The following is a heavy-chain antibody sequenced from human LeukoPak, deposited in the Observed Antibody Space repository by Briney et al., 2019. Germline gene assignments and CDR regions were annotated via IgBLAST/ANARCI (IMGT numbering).Heavy chain of an antibody. Sequence: PSETLSLTCAVSGGSISSSNWWSWVRQPPGKGLEWIGEIYHSGSTNYNPSLKSRVTISVDKSKNHFSLNLTSVTAADTAVYYCARDQGFLGYCSGGSCYHNWFDPWGQGTLVTVSS. V-gene: IGHV4-4*02. CDR2: IYHSGST. D-gene: IGHD2-15*01. CDR1: GGSISSSNW. CDR3: ARDQGFLGYCSGGSCYHNWFDP. J-gene: IGHJ5*02.